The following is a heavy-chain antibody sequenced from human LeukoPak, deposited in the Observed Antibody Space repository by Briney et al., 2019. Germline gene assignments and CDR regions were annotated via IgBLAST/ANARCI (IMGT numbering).Heavy chain of an antibody. Sequence: SVKVSCKASGGTFSSYTISWVRQAPGQGLEWMGRIIPILGIANYAQKFQGRVTIIADKSTSTAYMELSSLRSEDTAVYYCAREGGRKAVAGTRSPYHWGQGTLVTVSS. CDR2: IIPILGIA. J-gene: IGHJ4*02. CDR1: GGTFSSYT. V-gene: IGHV1-69*04. CDR3: AREGGRKAVAGTRSPYH. D-gene: IGHD6-19*01.